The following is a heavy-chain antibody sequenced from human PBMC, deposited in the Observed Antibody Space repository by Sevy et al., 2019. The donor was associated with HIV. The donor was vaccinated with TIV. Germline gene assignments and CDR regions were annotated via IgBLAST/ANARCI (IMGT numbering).Heavy chain of an antibody. D-gene: IGHD6-13*01. CDR1: GGSITDKKYY. Sequence: SETLSLTCTVSGGSITDKKYYWAWIRQPPGKGLEWIGSISYGWSTYYNPSLQSRVTLSVDTCKNQFSLNLSSVTAADTAKYYCARRVAAAGQGNEYFQHWGRGTLVTVSS. V-gene: IGHV4-39*01. CDR2: ISYGWST. J-gene: IGHJ1*01. CDR3: ARRVAAAGQGNEYFQH.